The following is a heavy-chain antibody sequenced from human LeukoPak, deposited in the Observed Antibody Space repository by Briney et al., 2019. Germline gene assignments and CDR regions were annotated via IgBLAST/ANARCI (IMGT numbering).Heavy chain of an antibody. CDR3: ARPHAAGTSHYYYYYYMDV. J-gene: IGHJ6*03. V-gene: IGHV1-2*02. D-gene: IGHD6-19*01. CDR2: INPNSGGT. Sequence: ASVKVSCKASGYTFTGYYMHWVRQAPGQGLEWMGWINPNSGGTNYAQKFQGRVTMTRDTSISTAYMELSRLRSDDTAVYYCARPHAAGTSHYYYYYYMDVWGKGTTVTVSS. CDR1: GYTFTGYY.